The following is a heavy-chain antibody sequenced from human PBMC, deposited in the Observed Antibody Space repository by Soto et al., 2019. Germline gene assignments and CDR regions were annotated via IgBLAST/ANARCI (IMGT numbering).Heavy chain of an antibody. CDR3: SKDRCSTI. CDR2: ISSSSSYI. CDR1: GFTFSSYS. D-gene: IGHD2-15*01. Sequence: GGSLRFSCAASGFTFSSYSMNWVRQAPGKGLEWVSSISSSSSYIYYADSVKGRFTISRDNAKNSLYLQMNSLKTEDTAVYYCSKDRCSTIWGQGTPVTVSS. J-gene: IGHJ4*02. V-gene: IGHV3-21*03.